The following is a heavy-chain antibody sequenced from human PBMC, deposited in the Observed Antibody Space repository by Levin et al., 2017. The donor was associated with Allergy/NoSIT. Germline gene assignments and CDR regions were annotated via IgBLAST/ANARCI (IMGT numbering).Heavy chain of an antibody. CDR3: AGVGYSDSFNM. CDR2: NYYSGST. Sequence: SETLSLTCTVSGGSITTFYRTWIRQPPGKGLEWIGYNYYSGSTNYNPSLQSRVTISLDTSKNQFSLRLTSVTAADTAMYYCAGVGYSDSFNMWGQGTMVTVSS. J-gene: IGHJ3*02. CDR1: GGSITTFY. D-gene: IGHD2-15*01. V-gene: IGHV4-59*01.